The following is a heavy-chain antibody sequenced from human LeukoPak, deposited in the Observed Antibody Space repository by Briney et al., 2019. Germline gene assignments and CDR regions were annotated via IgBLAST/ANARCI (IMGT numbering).Heavy chain of an antibody. CDR3: ARDRIDCSGGSCSYYYYYYGMDV. Sequence: SETLSLTCTVSGGSISSSNCYWGWIRQPPGKGLEWIGSISNSGTTYYNPSLKSRVTISVETSKNQFSLRLTSVTAADTAVYYRARDRIDCSGGSCSYYYYYYGMDVWGQGTTVTVSS. J-gene: IGHJ6*02. CDR1: GGSISSSNCY. CDR2: ISNSGTT. D-gene: IGHD2-15*01. V-gene: IGHV4-39*07.